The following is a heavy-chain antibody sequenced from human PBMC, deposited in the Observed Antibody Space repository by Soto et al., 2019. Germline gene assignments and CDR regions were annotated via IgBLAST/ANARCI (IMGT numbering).Heavy chain of an antibody. CDR2: IYFNGST. Sequence: QVQLQESGPGLVKPSETLSLTCTVSGDSIIPYYWSWIRQPPGKGLEWIGYIYFNGSTNYNPSLKSRVTISVDTSKNQFSLKLSSVTATDTAVYYCARGRVGDLFQPYYFDYWGQGTLVPVSS. CDR1: GDSIIPYY. D-gene: IGHD3-10*01. J-gene: IGHJ4*02. CDR3: ARGRVGDLFQPYYFDY. V-gene: IGHV4-59*08.